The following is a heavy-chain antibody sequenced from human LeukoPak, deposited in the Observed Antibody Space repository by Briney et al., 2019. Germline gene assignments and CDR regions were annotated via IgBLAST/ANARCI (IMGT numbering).Heavy chain of an antibody. D-gene: IGHD3-22*01. CDR2: ISGSGGST. Sequence: GGSLRLSCAASGFTFSSYAMSWVRQAPGKGLEWVSAISGSGGSTYYADSVKGRFTISRDNSKNTLYLQMNSLRAEDTAVYYCARSHYYDSSGYYQLLAFFDYWGQGTLVTVSS. V-gene: IGHV3-23*01. J-gene: IGHJ4*02. CDR1: GFTFSSYA. CDR3: ARSHYYDSSGYYQLLAFFDY.